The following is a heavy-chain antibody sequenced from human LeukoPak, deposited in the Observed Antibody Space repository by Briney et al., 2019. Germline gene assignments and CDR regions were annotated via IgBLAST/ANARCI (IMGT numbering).Heavy chain of an antibody. Sequence: ASVKVSCKASGGTFSSYAISWVRQAPGQGLEWMGGIIPIFGTANCAQKFQGRVTITTDESTSTAYMELSSLRSEDTAVYYCARDPNCSGGSCYSPWGQGTLVTVSS. CDR1: GGTFSSYA. J-gene: IGHJ5*02. CDR3: ARDPNCSGGSCYSP. CDR2: IIPIFGTA. V-gene: IGHV1-69*05. D-gene: IGHD2-15*01.